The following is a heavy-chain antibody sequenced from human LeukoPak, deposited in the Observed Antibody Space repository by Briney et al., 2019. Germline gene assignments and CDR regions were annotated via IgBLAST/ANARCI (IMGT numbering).Heavy chain of an antibody. V-gene: IGHV3-11*01. J-gene: IGHJ6*03. CDR3: AREVSYQQRSYNIDV. Sequence: GGSLRLSRAASGFTFSDSYMSWIRQAPGKGLEWVSYISGSGTTIYYADSVKGRFTISRDNAKNSLYLQMNSLRAEDTAVYYCAREVSYQQRSYNIDVWGKGTTVTVSS. CDR2: ISGSGTTI. CDR1: GFTFSDSY. D-gene: IGHD2-2*01.